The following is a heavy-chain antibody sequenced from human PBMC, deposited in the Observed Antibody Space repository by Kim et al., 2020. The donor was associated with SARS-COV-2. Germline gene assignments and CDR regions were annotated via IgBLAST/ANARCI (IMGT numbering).Heavy chain of an antibody. Sequence: GGSLRLSCSASGFTFSSYAMHWVRQAPGKGLEYVSAISSNGGSTYYADSVKGRFTISRDNSKNTLYLQMSSLRAEDTAVYYCVKDRTQDIVVVPAAPPDYWGQGTLVTVSS. V-gene: IGHV3-64D*06. CDR1: GFTFSSYA. CDR3: VKDRTQDIVVVPAAPPDY. J-gene: IGHJ4*02. CDR2: ISSNGGST. D-gene: IGHD2-2*01.